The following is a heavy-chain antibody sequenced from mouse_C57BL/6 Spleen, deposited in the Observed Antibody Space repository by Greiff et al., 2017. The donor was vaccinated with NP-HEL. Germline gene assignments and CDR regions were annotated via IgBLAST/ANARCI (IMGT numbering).Heavy chain of an antibody. Sequence: VQLKQSGPELVKPGDSVKISCKASGYSFTGYFMNWVMQSHGKSLEWIGRINPYNGDTFYNQKFKGKATLTVDKSSSTAHMELRSLTSEDSAVYYCARSEVHGSRRGLSMDYWGQGTSVTVSS. V-gene: IGHV1-20*01. J-gene: IGHJ4*01. CDR3: ARSEVHGSRRGLSMDY. CDR2: INPYNGDT. D-gene: IGHD1-1*01. CDR1: GYSFTGYF.